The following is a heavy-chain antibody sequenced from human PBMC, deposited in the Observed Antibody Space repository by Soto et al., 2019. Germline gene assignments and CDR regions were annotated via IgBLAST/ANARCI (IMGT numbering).Heavy chain of an antibody. CDR3: ASHLGYSYRELFFDY. D-gene: IGHD5-18*01. J-gene: IGHJ4*02. V-gene: IGHV4-59*08. Sequence: SETLSLTCTVSGGSISSYYWSWIRQPPGKGLEWIGYIYYSGSTNYNPSLKSRVTISVDTSKNQFSLKLISVTAADTAVYYCASHLGYSYRELFFDYWGKGTLVTVSS. CDR1: GGSISSYY. CDR2: IYYSGST.